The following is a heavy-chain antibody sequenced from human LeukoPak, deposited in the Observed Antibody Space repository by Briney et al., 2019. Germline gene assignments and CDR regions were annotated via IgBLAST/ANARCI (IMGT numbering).Heavy chain of an antibody. CDR3: ARDRYCSSTSCYFYWFDP. Sequence: ASVKVSCKASGYTFTSYGISWVRQAPGQGLEWMGWISAYNGNTNYAQKLQGRVTTTTDTSTSTAYMELRSLRSDDTAVYYCARDRYCSSTSCYFYWFDPWGQGTLVTVSS. J-gene: IGHJ5*02. V-gene: IGHV1-18*01. CDR1: GYTFTSYG. D-gene: IGHD2-2*01. CDR2: ISAYNGNT.